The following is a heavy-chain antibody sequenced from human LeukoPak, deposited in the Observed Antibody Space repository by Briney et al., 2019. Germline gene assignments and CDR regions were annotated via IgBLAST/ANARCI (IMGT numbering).Heavy chain of an antibody. D-gene: IGHD6-13*01. CDR1: GYTFTSYD. CDR3: AILVTGGQQPLDY. V-gene: IGHV1-8*03. Sequence: GASVKVSCKASGYTFTSYDINWVRQATGQGLEWMGWMNPNSGNTGYAQKFQGRVTITRNTSISTAYMELSSLRSEDTAVYYCAILVTGGQQPLDYWGQGTLVTVSS. CDR2: MNPNSGNT. J-gene: IGHJ4*02.